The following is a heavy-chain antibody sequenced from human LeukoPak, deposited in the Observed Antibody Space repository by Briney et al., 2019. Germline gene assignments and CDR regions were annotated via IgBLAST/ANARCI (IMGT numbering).Heavy chain of an antibody. Sequence: GSVKVSCKASGYTFTSYGISWVRQAPGQGLEWMGWISAYNGNTNYAQKLQGRVTMTTDTSTSTAYMELRSLRSDDTAVYYWARDYYDSSGPWGFDPWGQGTLVTVSS. CDR3: ARDYYDSSGPWGFDP. CDR2: ISAYNGNT. J-gene: IGHJ5*02. D-gene: IGHD3-22*01. V-gene: IGHV1-18*01. CDR1: GYTFTSYG.